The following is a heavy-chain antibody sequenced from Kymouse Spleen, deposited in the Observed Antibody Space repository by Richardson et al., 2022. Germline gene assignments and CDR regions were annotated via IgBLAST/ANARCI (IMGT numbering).Heavy chain of an antibody. CDR3: ATFLLRYFDY. D-gene: IGHD3-9*01. CDR1: GGSFSGYY. Sequence: QVQLQQWGAGLLKPSETLSLTCAVYGGSFSGYYWSWIRQPPGKGLEWIGEINHSGSTNYNPSLKSRVTISVDTSKNQFSLKLSSVTAADTAVYYCATFLLRYFDYWGQGTLVTVSS. V-gene: IGHV4-34*01. J-gene: IGHJ4*02. CDR2: INHSGST.